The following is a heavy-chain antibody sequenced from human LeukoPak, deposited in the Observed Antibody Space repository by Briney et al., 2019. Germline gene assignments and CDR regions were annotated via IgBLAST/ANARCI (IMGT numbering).Heavy chain of an antibody. CDR1: GFTFSSYG. V-gene: IGHV3-30*03. CDR2: ISYDGSNK. J-gene: IGHJ4*02. Sequence: QTGGSLRLSCAASGFTFSSYGMHWVRKAPGKGLEWVAVISYDGSNKYYADSVKGRFTISRDNSKNTLYLQMNSLRAEDTAVYYCAREKVPAAIRGPFDYWGQGTLVTVSS. D-gene: IGHD2-2*02. CDR3: AREKVPAAIRGPFDY.